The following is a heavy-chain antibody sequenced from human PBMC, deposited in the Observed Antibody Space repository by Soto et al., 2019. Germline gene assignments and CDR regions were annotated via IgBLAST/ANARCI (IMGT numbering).Heavy chain of an antibody. CDR1: GGSISSYY. CDR3: ARHVAAAGLYNWFDP. Sequence: SETLSLTCTVSGGSISSYYWSWIRQPPGKGLEWIGYIYYSGSTNYNPSLKSRVTISVDTSKNQFSLKLSSVTAADTAVYYCARHVAAAGLYNWFDPWGQGTLVTVSS. J-gene: IGHJ5*02. CDR2: IYYSGST. D-gene: IGHD6-13*01. V-gene: IGHV4-59*08.